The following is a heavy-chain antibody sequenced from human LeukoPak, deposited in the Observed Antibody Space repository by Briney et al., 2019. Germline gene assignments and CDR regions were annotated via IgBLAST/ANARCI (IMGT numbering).Heavy chain of an antibody. J-gene: IGHJ4*02. CDR1: GFTISNYA. CDR3: VIWRDYDMLTGYYAPDY. Sequence: GASLSLSCVASGFTISNYAMSWVRQAPGKGLEWVSAITGSGTNRYYADSLRGRFTTSRYNSTNTVFLQMNSLRHEDTAIYYCVIWRDYDMLTGYYAPDYSGQRTLVTVAP. D-gene: IGHD3-9*01. CDR2: ITGSGTNR. V-gene: IGHV3-23*01.